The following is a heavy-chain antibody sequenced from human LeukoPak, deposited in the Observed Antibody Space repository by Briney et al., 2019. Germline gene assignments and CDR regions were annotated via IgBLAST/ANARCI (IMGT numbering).Heavy chain of an antibody. J-gene: IGHJ4*02. V-gene: IGHV4-39*05. D-gene: IGHD6-19*01. CDR1: VGSTSSPTYY. CDR2: IYYGGTT. Sequence: SETPSLTCTLPVGSTSSPTYYWGWIRQPPRNGLEWLASIYYGGTTYYSPSLKSRFAISVNRSNNQFSLRLSSVTAADTAVYFCTGYSAGWSSGGGYWGQGTVVTVSS. CDR3: TGYSAGWSSGGGY.